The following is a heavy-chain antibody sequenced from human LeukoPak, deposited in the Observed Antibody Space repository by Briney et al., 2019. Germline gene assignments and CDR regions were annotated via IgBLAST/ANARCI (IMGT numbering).Heavy chain of an antibody. CDR3: APPNMYYDSSPDAFDI. V-gene: IGHV3-21*01. CDR1: RLTLCSFS. D-gene: IGHD3-22*01. Sequence: GAPRPSRAPSRLTLCSFSMTWGRQSPGQGLGLCSSFSSCSSYIYYAHSLTGRFTISRDNAKNSLYLQMNSLRAEATAVYYCAPPNMYYDSSPDAFDIWGQGTMVTVSS. J-gene: IGHJ3*02. CDR2: FSSCSSYI.